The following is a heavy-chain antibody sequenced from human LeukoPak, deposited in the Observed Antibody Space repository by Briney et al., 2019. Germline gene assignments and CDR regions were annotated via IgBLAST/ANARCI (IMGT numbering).Heavy chain of an antibody. D-gene: IGHD1-7*01. CDR1: GFTFTSYS. V-gene: IGHV3-23*01. J-gene: IGHJ6*03. Sequence: GGSLRLSCAASGFTFTSYSMNWVRQAPGKGLEWVSAISGSGGSTYYADSVKGRFTISRDNSKNTLYLQMNSLRADDTAVYYCAKRRGLELTYYYHMDVWGKGTTVTISS. CDR3: AKRRGLELTYYYHMDV. CDR2: ISGSGGST.